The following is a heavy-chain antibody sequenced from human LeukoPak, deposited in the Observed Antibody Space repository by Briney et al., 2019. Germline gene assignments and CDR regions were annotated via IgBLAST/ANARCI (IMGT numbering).Heavy chain of an antibody. J-gene: IGHJ4*02. CDR3: AKPTRGSGSFLIDF. CDR1: GFTFSSYG. V-gene: IGHV3-33*06. Sequence: GGSLRLSCAASGFTFSSYGMHWARQAPGKGLEWVAVICDDGSSIYYGDSVKGRFTISRDNSKNTLYLQMNSLSAEDTAVYYCAKPTRGSGSFLIDFWGQGTLVTVSS. D-gene: IGHD1-26*01. CDR2: ICDDGSSI.